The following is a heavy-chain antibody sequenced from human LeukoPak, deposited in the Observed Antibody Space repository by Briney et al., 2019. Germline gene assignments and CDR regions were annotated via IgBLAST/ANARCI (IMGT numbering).Heavy chain of an antibody. CDR3: AKEVRSSWYAAYNWFDP. CDR1: GFTFSSYA. D-gene: IGHD6-13*01. CDR2: ISGSGGST. Sequence: GGSLRLSCAASGFTFSSYAMSWVRQAPGKGLEWVSAISGSGGSTYYADSVKGRFTISRDNSKNTLYLQMNSLRAEDTAVYYCAKEVRSSWYAAYNWFDPWGQGTLVTVSS. V-gene: IGHV3-23*01. J-gene: IGHJ5*02.